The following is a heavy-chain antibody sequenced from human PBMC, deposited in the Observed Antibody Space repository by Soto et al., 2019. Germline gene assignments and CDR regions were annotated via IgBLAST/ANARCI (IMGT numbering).Heavy chain of an antibody. V-gene: IGHV3-23*01. CDR2: ISANGQGI. D-gene: IGHD5-12*01. Sequence: GGSLRLSCATSGFTFSINALSWVRQAPGKGLEWVSAISANGQGIYYADSVRGRFSISRDNSRNTVFLHMDSLRVGDTARYYCAKGSVQWCSPSGSCYPLDLWGQGVPVTAPQ. J-gene: IGHJ5*02. CDR3: AKGSVQWCSPSGSCYPLDL. CDR1: GFTFSINA.